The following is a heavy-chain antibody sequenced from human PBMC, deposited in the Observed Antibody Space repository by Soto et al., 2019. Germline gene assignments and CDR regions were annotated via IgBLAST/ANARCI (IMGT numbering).Heavy chain of an antibody. J-gene: IGHJ4*02. CDR1: GFTFSNYA. D-gene: IGHD2-15*01. V-gene: IGHV3-30-3*01. CDR2: ISFDGNTD. Sequence: GGSLRLSCAASGFTFSNYAIHWVRLAPDRGLEWVAIISFDGNTDSYADSVKGRFTVSRDNSKNTVFLQMNSLRPEDTAVYYCARDNDGFFGVLVAASPSPHFDQWGLGTMMTVYS. CDR3: ARDNDGFFGVLVAASPSPHFDQ.